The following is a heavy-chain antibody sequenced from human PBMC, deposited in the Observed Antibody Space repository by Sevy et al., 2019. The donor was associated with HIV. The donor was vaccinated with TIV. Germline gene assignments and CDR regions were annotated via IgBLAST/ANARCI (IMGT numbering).Heavy chain of an antibody. V-gene: IGHV1-24*01. CDR2: FDPEDGET. D-gene: IGHD3-10*01. J-gene: IGHJ5*02. CDR3: ATDLTITMVRGDNWFDP. CDR1: GYTLTELS. Sequence: ASVKVSCKVSGYTLTELSMHWVRQAPGKGLEWMGGFDPEDGETIYAQKFQGRVTMTEDTSTDTAYMELSSLRSEDTAVYYCATDLTITMVRGDNWFDPWGQGTLVTVSS.